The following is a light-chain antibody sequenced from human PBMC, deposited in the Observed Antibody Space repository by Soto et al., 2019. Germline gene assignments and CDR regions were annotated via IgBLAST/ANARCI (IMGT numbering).Light chain of an antibody. CDR2: GAS. CDR3: QQYGSSPMYT. V-gene: IGKV3-20*01. Sequence: EIVLTQSPGTLSLSPGERATLSCRASQSVSSSYLAWYQQKPGQAPRLLIYGASTGATGIPDRFSGSGSGTAFTLTISRLEPEDFAVYYCQQYGSSPMYTFGQGTKLDIK. CDR1: QSVSSSY. J-gene: IGKJ2*01.